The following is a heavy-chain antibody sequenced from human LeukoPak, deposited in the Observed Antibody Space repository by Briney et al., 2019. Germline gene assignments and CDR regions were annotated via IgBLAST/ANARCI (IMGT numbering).Heavy chain of an antibody. Sequence: PGGSLRLSCAASGFTFSTYSMNWVRQAPGKGLEWVSSIDFSSSYIYYIDSVKGRFTIPRDNARSSLYLQMNSLRAEDTAVYYCARDGTGFSSGMGVWGQGTTVTVSS. CDR3: ARDGTGFSSGMGV. V-gene: IGHV3-21*01. CDR2: IDFSSSYI. J-gene: IGHJ6*02. CDR1: GFTFSTYS. D-gene: IGHD7-27*01.